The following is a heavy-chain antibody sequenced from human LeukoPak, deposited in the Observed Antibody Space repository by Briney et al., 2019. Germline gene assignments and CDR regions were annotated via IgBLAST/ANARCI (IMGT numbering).Heavy chain of an antibody. CDR2: IYYSGST. J-gene: IGHJ4*02. Sequence: SSETLSLTCAAYGGSFSSYYWSWIRQPPGKGLEWIGYIYYSGSTYYNPSLKSRVTISVDTSKNQFSLKLSSVTAADTAVYYCARQGGYCSSTSCYTMVDYWGQGTLVTVSS. V-gene: IGHV4-59*08. CDR3: ARQGGYCSSTSCYTMVDY. D-gene: IGHD2-2*02. CDR1: GGSFSSYY.